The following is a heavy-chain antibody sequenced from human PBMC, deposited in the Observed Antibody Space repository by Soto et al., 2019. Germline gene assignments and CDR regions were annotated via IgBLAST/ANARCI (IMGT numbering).Heavy chain of an antibody. CDR1: GFTFSSYS. CDR3: ARDNGDYERYDWFDP. V-gene: IGHV3-21*01. Sequence: GGSLRLSCAASGFTFSSYSMNWVRQAPGKGLEWVSSISSSSSYIYYADSVKGRFTISRDNAKNSLYLQMNSLRAEDTAVYYCARDNGDYERYDWFDPWGQGTLVTVSS. D-gene: IGHD4-17*01. J-gene: IGHJ5*02. CDR2: ISSSSSYI.